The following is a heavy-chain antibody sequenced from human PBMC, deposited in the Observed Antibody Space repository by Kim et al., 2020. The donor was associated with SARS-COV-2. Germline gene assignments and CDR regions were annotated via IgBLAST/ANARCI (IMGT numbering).Heavy chain of an antibody. V-gene: IGHV4-30-2*01. CDR3: ARVSLAGDGSYYFDY. Sequence: PSLKSRVTISVDRSKNQFSLKLSSVTAADTAVYYCARVSLAGDGSYYFDYWGQGTLVTVYS. J-gene: IGHJ4*02. D-gene: IGHD7-27*01.